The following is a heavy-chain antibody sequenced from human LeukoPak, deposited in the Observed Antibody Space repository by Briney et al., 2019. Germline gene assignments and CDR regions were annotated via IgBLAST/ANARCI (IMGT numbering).Heavy chain of an antibody. Sequence: GASVKVSCKVSGYTLTELSMHWVRQAPGKGLEWMGGFDPEDGETIYAQKFQGRVTMTRNTSISTAYMELSSLRSEDTAVYYCARGRGDSSGYFVDYWGQGTLVTVSS. D-gene: IGHD3-22*01. V-gene: IGHV1-24*01. CDR3: ARGRGDSSGYFVDY. J-gene: IGHJ4*02. CDR1: GYTLTELS. CDR2: FDPEDGET.